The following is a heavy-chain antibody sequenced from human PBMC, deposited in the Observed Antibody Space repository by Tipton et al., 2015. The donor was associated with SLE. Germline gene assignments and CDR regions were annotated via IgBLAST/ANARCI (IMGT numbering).Heavy chain of an antibody. Sequence: TLSLTCTASGGSISSSSYYWGWIRQPPGKGLEWIGSIYYSGSTYYNPSLKSRVTISVDTSKNQFSLKLSSVTAADTAVYYCARAPDIVVVPAAAGAHDAFDIWGQGTMVTVSS. V-gene: IGHV4-39*07. CDR2: IYYSGST. D-gene: IGHD2-2*01. CDR1: GGSISSSSYY. J-gene: IGHJ3*02. CDR3: ARAPDIVVVPAAAGAHDAFDI.